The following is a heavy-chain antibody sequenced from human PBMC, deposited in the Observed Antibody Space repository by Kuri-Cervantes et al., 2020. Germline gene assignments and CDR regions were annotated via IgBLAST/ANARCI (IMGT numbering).Heavy chain of an antibody. D-gene: IGHD2-15*01. CDR2: ISSSGSTI. J-gene: IGHJ6*02. Sequence: GESLKISCAASGFTFSDYYMSWIRQAPGKGLEWVSYISSSGSTIYYADSVKGRFTISRDNAKNSLYLQMNSLRAEDTAVYYCARGPVIGYCSGGSCYGGMDVWGQGTTVTVSS. CDR3: ARGPVIGYCSGGSCYGGMDV. V-gene: IGHV3-11*01. CDR1: GFTFSDYY.